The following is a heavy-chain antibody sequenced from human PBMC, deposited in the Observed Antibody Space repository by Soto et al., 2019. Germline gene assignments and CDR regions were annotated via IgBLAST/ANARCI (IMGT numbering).Heavy chain of an antibody. CDR2: IKPDGSET. J-gene: IGHJ5*02. V-gene: IGHV3-7*05. Sequence: EAQLVESGGDWVQPGGSLRLSCAASGFMFSDSWMNCVRQDPGKGLEWVANIKPDGSETAYVDSVKVRFTISRDNAKKFLYLQMNSLRVDDMALYYCASGIDPWGQGTLVTVS. CDR1: GFMFSDSW. CDR3: ASGIDP.